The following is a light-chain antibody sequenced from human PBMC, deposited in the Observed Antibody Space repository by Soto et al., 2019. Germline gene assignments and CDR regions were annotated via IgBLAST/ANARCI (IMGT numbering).Light chain of an antibody. CDR1: TSDVGSYNY. J-gene: IGLJ3*02. Sequence: QSALTQPRSVSGSPGQSVSISCNGTTSDVGSYNYVSWYQQHPGKAPRLMIYDVRKRPSGVPDRFSGSKSGNTASLTISGLRAEDEADYYCCSYAGSYVWVFGGGTKLTVL. V-gene: IGLV2-11*01. CDR3: CSYAGSYVWV. CDR2: DVR.